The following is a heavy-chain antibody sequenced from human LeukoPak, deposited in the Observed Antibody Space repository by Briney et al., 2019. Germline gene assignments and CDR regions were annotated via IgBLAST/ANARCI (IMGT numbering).Heavy chain of an antibody. Sequence: GGTLRLSCAASGFTFSSYGMSWVRQAPGKGLEWVSAISGSGGSTYYADSVKGRFTISRDNSKNTLYLQMNSLRAEDTAVYYCAKDDSYGYPYYFDYWGQGTLVTVSS. J-gene: IGHJ4*02. CDR1: GFTFSSYG. V-gene: IGHV3-23*01. CDR3: AKDDSYGYPYYFDY. CDR2: ISGSGGST. D-gene: IGHD5-18*01.